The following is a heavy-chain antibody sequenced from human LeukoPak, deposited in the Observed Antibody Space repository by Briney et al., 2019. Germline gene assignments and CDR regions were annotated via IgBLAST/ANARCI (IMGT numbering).Heavy chain of an antibody. CDR2: ISYDGSNK. D-gene: IGHD2-21*02. Sequence: GRSLRLSCAASGFTFSSYAMHWVRQAPGKGLEWVAVISYDGSNKYYADSVKGRFTISRDNSKNTLYLQMNSLRAEDTAVYYCAREGCGGDCYSNFDYWGQGTLVTVSS. CDR1: GFTFSSYA. J-gene: IGHJ4*02. V-gene: IGHV3-30-3*01. CDR3: AREGCGGDCYSNFDY.